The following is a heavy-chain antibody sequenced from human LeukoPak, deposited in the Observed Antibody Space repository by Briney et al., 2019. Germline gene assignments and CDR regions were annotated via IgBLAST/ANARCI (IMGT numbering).Heavy chain of an antibody. Sequence: PGRSLRLSCAAYGFTLSSYGMHWVRQAPGKGLGWEAVIWNYESNKYNADSVKGRFTISRDNSKHTLFLQMHNLRAEDTAVYYCAKEGSHVGYSYYGMDVWGQGTTVTVSS. D-gene: IGHD2-15*01. J-gene: IGHJ6*02. CDR2: IWNYESNK. V-gene: IGHV3-33*06. CDR1: GFTLSSYG. CDR3: AKEGSHVGYSYYGMDV.